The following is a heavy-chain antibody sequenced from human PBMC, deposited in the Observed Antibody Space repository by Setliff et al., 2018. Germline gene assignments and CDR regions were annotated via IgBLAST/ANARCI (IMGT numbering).Heavy chain of an antibody. CDR2: ISHSGSI. CDR1: GGTFSDYY. CDR3: ARGQEGFRGIPASHCMDV. V-gene: IGHV4-34*01. D-gene: IGHD2-15*01. Sequence: SETLSLTCAASGGTFSDYYWTWIRQPPGKGLEWIGEISHSGSINYNPSLKSRVAISIDMSKRHFSLHLASVTAADMALYFCARGQEGFRGIPASHCMDVWDKGIRVTVSS. J-gene: IGHJ6*03.